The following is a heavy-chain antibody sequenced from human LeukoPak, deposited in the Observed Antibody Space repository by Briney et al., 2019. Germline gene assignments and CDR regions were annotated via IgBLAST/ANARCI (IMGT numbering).Heavy chain of an antibody. CDR1: GGSISSSSYY. J-gene: IGHJ3*02. CDR2: IYHSGST. Sequence: SETLSLTCTVSGGSISSSSYYWGWIRQPPGKGLEWIGSIYHSGSTYYNPSLKSRVTISVDTSKNQFSLKLSSVTAADTAVYYCARLGSGDYQRGGAFDIWGQGTMVTVSS. V-gene: IGHV4-39*07. CDR3: ARLGSGDYQRGGAFDI. D-gene: IGHD4-17*01.